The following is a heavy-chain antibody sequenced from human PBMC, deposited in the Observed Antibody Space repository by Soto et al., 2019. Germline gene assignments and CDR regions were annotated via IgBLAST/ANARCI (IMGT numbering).Heavy chain of an antibody. J-gene: IGHJ5*02. Sequence: QLQLQESGSRLVKPSQTLSLTCAVSGGSISSDDYSWSWIRQPPGKGLEWIGYIYPSGGTYYNPSLKSRVSISVDRSKNQFSLRLSSVTAADTAVYYCARSRYCSGATYQLVYNWFDPWGQGTLVTVSS. CDR1: GGSISSDDYS. D-gene: IGHD2-15*01. CDR3: ARSRYCSGATYQLVYNWFDP. V-gene: IGHV4-30-2*01. CDR2: IYPSGGT.